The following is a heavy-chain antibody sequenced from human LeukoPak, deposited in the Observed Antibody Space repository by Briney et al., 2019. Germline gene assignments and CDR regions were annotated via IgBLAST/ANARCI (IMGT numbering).Heavy chain of an antibody. Sequence: PSETLSLTCTVSGGSISSSSYYWGWIRQPPGKGLEWIGSIYYSGSTYYNPSLKSRVTISVDTSKNQFSLKLSSVTAEDTAVYYCARARGATWYFDLWGRGTLVTVSS. CDR1: GGSISSSSYY. D-gene: IGHD1-26*01. CDR2: IYYSGST. V-gene: IGHV4-39*07. CDR3: ARARGATWYFDL. J-gene: IGHJ2*01.